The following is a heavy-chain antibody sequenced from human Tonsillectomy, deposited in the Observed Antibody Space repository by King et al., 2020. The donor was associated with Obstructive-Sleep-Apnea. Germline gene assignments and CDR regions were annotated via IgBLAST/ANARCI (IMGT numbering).Heavy chain of an antibody. CDR1: GYSFSSYW. Sequence: DVQLVESGAEVKKPGESLKISCKASGYSFSSYWVGWVRQMPGKDLEWMGIIYPGDSDTRYSQSFQGQVTIPTDESISTAYLQWSSLKASDTAMYYCARSMGNWVLQIDNYFDYWGQGTLVTVSS. V-gene: IGHV5-51*01. CDR2: IYPGDSDT. J-gene: IGHJ4*02. D-gene: IGHD2/OR15-2a*01. CDR3: ARSMGNWVLQIDNYFDY.